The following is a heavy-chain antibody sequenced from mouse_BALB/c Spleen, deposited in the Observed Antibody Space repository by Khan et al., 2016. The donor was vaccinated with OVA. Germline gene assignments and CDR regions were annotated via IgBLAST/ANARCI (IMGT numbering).Heavy chain of an antibody. V-gene: IGHV3-2*02. J-gene: IGHJ2*01. D-gene: IGHD1-1*01. CDR2: ISYTGST. CDR1: GYSITSDYA. CDR3: ARWRYYGSSDHDY. Sequence: QESGPGLVKPSQSLSLTCTVTGYSITSDYAWNWIRQFPGNKLEWMGYISYTGSTSYNPSLKSRISITRDTSKNQFFLQLNSVTTEDTATYYGARWRYYGSSDHDYWGQGTTLTVSS.